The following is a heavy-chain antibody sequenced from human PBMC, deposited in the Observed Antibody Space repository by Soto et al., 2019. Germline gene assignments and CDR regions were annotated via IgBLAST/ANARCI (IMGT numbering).Heavy chain of an antibody. V-gene: IGHV3-30*18. CDR3: AKQYYYGTINWFDP. Sequence: GGSLRLSCAASGFTFSSYGMHWVRQAPGKGLEWVAVISYDGSNKYYADSVKGRFTISRDNSKNTLYLQMNSLRAEDTAVYYCAKQYYYGTINWFDPWGQGTLVTVPS. D-gene: IGHD3-10*01. CDR1: GFTFSSYG. CDR2: ISYDGSNK. J-gene: IGHJ5*02.